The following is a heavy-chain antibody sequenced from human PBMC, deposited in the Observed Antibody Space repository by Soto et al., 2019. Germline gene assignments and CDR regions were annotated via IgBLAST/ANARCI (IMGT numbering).Heavy chain of an antibody. CDR2: IYPGDSDT. J-gene: IGHJ4*02. CDR1: GYSFTSYW. V-gene: IGHV5-51*01. Sequence: PGEFLRISCRGSGYSFTSYWIGWVRQMQGKGREWMGIIYPGDSDTRYSPSFQGQVTISADKSISTAYLQWSSLKASDTAMYYCAKVSSRWPHYYFDYWGQGTLVTVSS. D-gene: IGHD6-13*01. CDR3: AKVSSRWPHYYFDY.